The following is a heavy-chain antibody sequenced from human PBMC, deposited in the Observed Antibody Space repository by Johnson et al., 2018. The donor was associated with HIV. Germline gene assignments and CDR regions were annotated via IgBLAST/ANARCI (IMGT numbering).Heavy chain of an antibody. Sequence: QVQLVESGGGVVQPGRSLRLSCAASGFTFTTYSMHWVRQAPGTGLEWVAVISYDGSNKYYADSVKGRFPISRDNSKNTFDLQMNSLRTEDTALYYCARDRTSYGWIHDAFDIWGQGTMVTVSS. D-gene: IGHD3-16*02. CDR2: ISYDGSNK. J-gene: IGHJ3*02. CDR3: ARDRTSYGWIHDAFDI. V-gene: IGHV3-30-3*01. CDR1: GFTFTTYS.